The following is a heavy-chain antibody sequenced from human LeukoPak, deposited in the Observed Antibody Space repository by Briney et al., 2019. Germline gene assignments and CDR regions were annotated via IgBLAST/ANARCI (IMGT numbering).Heavy chain of an antibody. V-gene: IGHV3-48*03. D-gene: IGHD6-13*01. J-gene: IGHJ6*03. CDR3: ARDATTAVGWVYMDV. Sequence: GGSLRLSCVASGFTFSSYEMNWVRQAPGKGLEWLSHISTSGTTTYYANSVKGRFTISRDNAKNSVYLQMNSLTAEDTGLYYCARDATTAVGWVYMDVWGKGTTVTISS. CDR2: ISTSGTTT. CDR1: GFTFSSYE.